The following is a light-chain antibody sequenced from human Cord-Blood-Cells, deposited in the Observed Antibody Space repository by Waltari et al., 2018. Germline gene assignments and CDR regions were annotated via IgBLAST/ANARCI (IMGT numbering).Light chain of an antibody. Sequence: QSALTQPASVSGSPGQSITISCTGTSSDVGSYNLVSWYQQHPGKAPKLMIYEGSKRPSGVSNRLSGSKSGNTASLTISGLQAEDEADYYCCSYAGSVVFGGATKLTVL. V-gene: IGLV2-23*01. CDR3: CSYAGSVV. CDR2: EGS. CDR1: SSDVGSYNL. J-gene: IGLJ2*01.